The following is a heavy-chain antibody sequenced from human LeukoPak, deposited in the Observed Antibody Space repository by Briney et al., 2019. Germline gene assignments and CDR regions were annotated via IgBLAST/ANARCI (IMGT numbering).Heavy chain of an antibody. CDR1: GFTFSSYW. D-gene: IGHD6-13*01. CDR2: IKQDGSQK. V-gene: IGHV3-7*01. Sequence: GGSLRLSCAASGFTFSSYWMSWVRQAPGKGREGVAIIKQDGSQKYYVDSVKGRFTISRDNAKNSLYLQMNSLRAEDTAVYYCARDLTYSSSSGYYYYYGMDVWGQGPTVTVSS. CDR3: ARDLTYSSSSGYYYYYGMDV. J-gene: IGHJ6*02.